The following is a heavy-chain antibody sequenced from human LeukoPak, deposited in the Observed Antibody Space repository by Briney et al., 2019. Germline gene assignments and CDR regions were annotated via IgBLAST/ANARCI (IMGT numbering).Heavy chain of an antibody. CDR3: ARISAVAAYFDY. J-gene: IGHJ4*02. V-gene: IGHV3-23*01. CDR2: ISGSGGST. Sequence: PGGSLRLSCAASGFTFSSYAMSWVRQAPGKGLEWVSAISGSGGSTYYADSVKGRFTISRDNAKNSLYLQMNSLRAEDTAVYYCARISAVAAYFDYWGQGTLVTVSS. D-gene: IGHD6-19*01. CDR1: GFTFSSYA.